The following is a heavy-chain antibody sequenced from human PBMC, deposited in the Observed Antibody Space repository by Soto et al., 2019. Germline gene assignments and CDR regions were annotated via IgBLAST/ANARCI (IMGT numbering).Heavy chain of an antibody. CDR2: ISAYNGHT. J-gene: IGHJ4*02. V-gene: IGHV1-18*01. Sequence: QVQLVQSGAEVKRPGASVKVSCKASGYTFTNYGINWVRQAPGQGLEWMGWISAYNGHTNYAQRLRGRVTVTIDTSSSTAYLELRSLRPDDTAVYYCAGISGYTSGYRSTPLESWGQGTLVTVSS. D-gene: IGHD3-9*01. CDR3: AGISGYTSGYRSTPLES. CDR1: GYTFTNYG.